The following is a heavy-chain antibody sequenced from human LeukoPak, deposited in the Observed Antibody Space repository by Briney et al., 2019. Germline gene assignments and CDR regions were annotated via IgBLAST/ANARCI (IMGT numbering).Heavy chain of an antibody. J-gene: IGHJ6*03. CDR3: ASQRVSSYSSGWYVGDHYYYMDV. CDR2: YCHSGSP. CDR1: GGSISSGGYY. V-gene: IGHV4-30-2*01. Sequence: PSETLSLTCTVSGGSISSGGYYWSWSRQPPGKGRKWFGYYCHSGSPYYNPSLKSRVTISVDRSRNQFSLKLCSVTAADTAVYYCASQRVSSYSSGWYVGDHYYYMDVWGKGTTVTVSS. D-gene: IGHD6-19*01.